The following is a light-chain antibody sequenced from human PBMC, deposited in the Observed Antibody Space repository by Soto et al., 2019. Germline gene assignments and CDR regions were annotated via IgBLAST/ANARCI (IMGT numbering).Light chain of an antibody. CDR3: CSYAGSNTYV. J-gene: IGLJ1*01. Sequence: QTVLTQPASVTGSPGQSITISCTGTSSDVGRYNFVSWYQQHPGTAPELMIYEGSKRPSGVSNRISGSKSGNTASLTISGLQAEDEADYYCCSYAGSNTYVFGTGTKVTVL. CDR2: EGS. V-gene: IGLV2-23*01. CDR1: SSDVGRYNF.